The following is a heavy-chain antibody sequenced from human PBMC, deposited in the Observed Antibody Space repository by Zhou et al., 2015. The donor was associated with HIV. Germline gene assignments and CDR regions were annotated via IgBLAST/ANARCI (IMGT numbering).Heavy chain of an antibody. CDR3: AKDFFESYHPRPNCFDP. V-gene: IGHV3-53*01. Sequence: EVQLVESGGGLIQPGGSLRLSCVASEFIPSSNYMTWVRQAPGKGLEWVSSVLGGSGTSTYYADSVKGRFTITRDDSRNTLFLQMNSLRAEDTAIYYCAKDFFESYHPRPNCFDPWGQGTLVTVSS. CDR1: EFIPSSNY. J-gene: IGHJ5*02. CDR2: LGGSGTST. D-gene: IGHD3-16*02.